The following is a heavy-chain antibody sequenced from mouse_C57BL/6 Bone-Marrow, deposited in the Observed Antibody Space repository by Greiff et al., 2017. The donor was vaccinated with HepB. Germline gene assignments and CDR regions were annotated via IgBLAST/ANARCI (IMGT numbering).Heavy chain of an antibody. J-gene: IGHJ2*01. V-gene: IGHV5-16*01. Sequence: VESEGVLVQPGCSMKLSCTASGFTFSDYYMAWVRQVPEKGLEWVANINYDGSSTYYLDSLKSRFIISRDNAKNILYLQMSSLKSEDTATYYCARSYDYDVGGYFDYWGQGTTLTVSS. CDR2: INYDGSST. CDR1: GFTFSDYY. CDR3: ARSYDYDVGGYFDY. D-gene: IGHD2-4*01.